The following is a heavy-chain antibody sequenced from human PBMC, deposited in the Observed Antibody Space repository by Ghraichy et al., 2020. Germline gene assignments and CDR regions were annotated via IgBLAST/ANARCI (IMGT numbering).Heavy chain of an antibody. CDR1: GFTFNKYP. CDR2: ISYNGTIK. V-gene: IGHV3-30*04. Sequence: GGSLRLSCAASGFTFNKYPMHWVRQAPGKGLEWVAVISYNGTIKYYADSVKGRFTISRDNSKNTLSLQMNSLRAEDTAVYYCASQILTIFDYWGQGTLVTVSS. D-gene: IGHD2/OR15-2a*01. J-gene: IGHJ4*02. CDR3: ASQILTIFDY.